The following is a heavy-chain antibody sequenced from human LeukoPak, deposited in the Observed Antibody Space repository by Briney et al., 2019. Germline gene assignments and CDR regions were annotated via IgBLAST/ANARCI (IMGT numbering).Heavy chain of an antibody. CDR2: IYYSGST. D-gene: IGHD3-9*01. CDR3: ARSFLLRYFDWLSRNYYFDY. Sequence: SETLSLTCTVSGGSISSGDYYWSWIRQPPGKGLEWIGYIYYSGSTYYNPSLKSRVTISVDTSKNQFSLKLSSVTAADTAVYYCARSFLLRYFDWLSRNYYFDYWGQGTLVTVSS. V-gene: IGHV4-30-4*01. CDR1: GGSISSGDYY. J-gene: IGHJ4*02.